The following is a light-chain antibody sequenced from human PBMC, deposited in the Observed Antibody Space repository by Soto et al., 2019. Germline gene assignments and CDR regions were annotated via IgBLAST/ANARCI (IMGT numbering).Light chain of an antibody. V-gene: IGKV3D-15*01. CDR3: QQYNNWLFT. CDR2: GAS. Sequence: EIVMTQSPATLSVSPGERATLSCRASQSVSSNLAWYQQKTGQAPRLLIYGASTRATGIPARFSGSGSGTEFTLTISSLQSEDFAVYYCQQYNNWLFTFGPGTKVDI. CDR1: QSVSSN. J-gene: IGKJ3*01.